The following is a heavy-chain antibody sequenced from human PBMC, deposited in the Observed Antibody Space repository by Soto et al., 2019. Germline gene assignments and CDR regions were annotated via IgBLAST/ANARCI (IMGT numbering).Heavy chain of an antibody. Sequence: PSETLSLTCSVSGGSISSYYWSWIRQPPGKGLEWIGYIYYSGSTNYNPSLKSRVTISVDTSKNQFSLKLSSVTAADTAVYYCARGRVAYCGGDFAPFDSWGEGIMVTGSS. V-gene: IGHV4-59*08. D-gene: IGHD2-21*02. CDR3: ARGRVAYCGGDFAPFDS. J-gene: IGHJ4*02. CDR2: IYYSGST. CDR1: GGSISSYY.